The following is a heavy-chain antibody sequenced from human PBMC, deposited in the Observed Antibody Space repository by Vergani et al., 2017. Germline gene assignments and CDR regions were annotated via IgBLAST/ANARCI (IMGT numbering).Heavy chain of an antibody. J-gene: IGHJ6*03. CDR2: ISSSGSTI. D-gene: IGHD1-26*01. CDR3: ARVVGATRRGYYYYYMDV. Sequence: VQLVESGGGLVKPGGSLRLSCAASGFTFSDFSMSWVRQAPGKGLEWVSYISSSGSTIYYADSVKGRFTISRDNAKNSLYLQMNSLRAEDTAVYYCARVVGATRRGYYYYYMDVWGKGTTVTVSS. V-gene: IGHV3-11*01. CDR1: GFTFSDFS.